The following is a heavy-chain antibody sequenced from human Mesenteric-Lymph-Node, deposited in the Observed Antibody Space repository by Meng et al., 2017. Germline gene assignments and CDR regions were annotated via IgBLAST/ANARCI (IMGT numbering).Heavy chain of an antibody. CDR3: ARANYVSGHRIDY. Sequence: LSLTCAASGFTFSNYGMHWVRQTPGKGLVWISRINSDGSSTGHADSVKGRFTISRDNAKNTLYLQMNSLRAEDTAVYYCARANYVSGHRIDYWGQGTLVTVSS. J-gene: IGHJ4*02. CDR1: GFTFSNYG. V-gene: IGHV3-74*01. CDR2: INSDGSST. D-gene: IGHD3-10*01.